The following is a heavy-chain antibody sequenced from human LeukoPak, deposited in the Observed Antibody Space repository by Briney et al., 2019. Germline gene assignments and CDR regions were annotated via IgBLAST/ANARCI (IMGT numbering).Heavy chain of an antibody. D-gene: IGHD6-19*01. J-gene: IGHJ4*02. Sequence: SETLSLTCTVSGASISSYYWSWFRQPAGKGLEWIGRIYTNGSTTYSPSLNSRVTMSLHTSKNQFSLQLRSVSAADTAVYYCAREKAVAATNFDYWGQGTLVTVSS. CDR1: GASISSYY. V-gene: IGHV4-4*07. CDR2: IYTNGST. CDR3: AREKAVAATNFDY.